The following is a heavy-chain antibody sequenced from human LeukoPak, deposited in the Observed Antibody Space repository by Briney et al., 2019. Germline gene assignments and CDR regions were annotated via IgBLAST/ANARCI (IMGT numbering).Heavy chain of an antibody. CDR3: ARHRRGSGSYINWFDP. CDR2: INHSGST. J-gene: IGHJ5*02. V-gene: IGHV4-34*01. D-gene: IGHD3-10*01. CDR1: GGSFSGYY. Sequence: SETLSLTCAVYGGSFSGYYWSWIRQPPGKGLEWIGEINHSGSTNYNPSLKSRVTISVDTSKNQFSLKLSSVTAADTAVYYCARHRRGSGSYINWFDPWGQGTLVTVSS.